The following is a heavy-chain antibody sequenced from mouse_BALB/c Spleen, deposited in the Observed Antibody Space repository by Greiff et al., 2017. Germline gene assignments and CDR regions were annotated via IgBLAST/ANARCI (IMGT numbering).Heavy chain of an antibody. CDR1: GFTFSDYY. V-gene: IGHV5-4*02. Sequence: DVKLVESGGGLVKPGGSLKLSCAASGFTFSDYYMYWVRQTQEKRLEWVATISDGGSYTYYPDSVKGRFTISRDNAKNNLYLQMSSLKSEDTAMYYCARGGGFYGNFLAMDYWGQGTSVTVSS. D-gene: IGHD2-1*01. J-gene: IGHJ4*01. CDR2: ISDGGSYT. CDR3: ARGGGFYGNFLAMDY.